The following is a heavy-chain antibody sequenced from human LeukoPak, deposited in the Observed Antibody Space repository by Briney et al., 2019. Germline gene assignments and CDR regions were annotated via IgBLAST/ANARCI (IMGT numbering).Heavy chain of an antibody. D-gene: IGHD2-2*01. CDR1: GYTFTSYD. J-gene: IGHJ6*02. Sequence: ASVKVSCKASGYTFTSYDINWVRQATGQGLEWMGWMNPNSGNTGYAQKFQGRVTMTRNTSISTAYMELSSLRSEDTAVYYCARGGWVVVPAAIPPMDVWGQGTTVTVPS. V-gene: IGHV1-8*01. CDR3: ARGGWVVVPAAIPPMDV. CDR2: MNPNSGNT.